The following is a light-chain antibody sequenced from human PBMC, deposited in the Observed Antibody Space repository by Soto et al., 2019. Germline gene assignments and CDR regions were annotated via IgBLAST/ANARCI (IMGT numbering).Light chain of an antibody. CDR3: QQYDRAPLA. CDR2: AAS. J-gene: IGKJ4*01. V-gene: IGKV1-27*01. Sequence: DVQMTQSPSSLSASVGDRVTITCRAGQGINIYLAWYQQKPGKVPKLLIDAASTLQTGVPSRFRGSGDGTDFTLTIRSLQPEDVATYYCQQYDRAPLAFGGGTKVEIK. CDR1: QGINIY.